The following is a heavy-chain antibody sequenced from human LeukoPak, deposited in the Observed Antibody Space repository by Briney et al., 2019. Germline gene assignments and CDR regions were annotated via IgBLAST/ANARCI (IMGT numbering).Heavy chain of an antibody. CDR2: ISGRDGST. CDR1: GFTFSTYA. V-gene: IGHV3-23*01. J-gene: IGHJ6*03. D-gene: IGHD4/OR15-4a*01. Sequence: PGGSLRLSCAASGFTFSTYAMSWVRQAPGKGLECVSSISGRDGSTYYADSVKGRFTISRDNAKNSLYLQMNSLRAEDTAVYYCARGLTKYPGGYYYYYMDVWGKGTTVTVSS. CDR3: ARGLTKYPGGYYYYYMDV.